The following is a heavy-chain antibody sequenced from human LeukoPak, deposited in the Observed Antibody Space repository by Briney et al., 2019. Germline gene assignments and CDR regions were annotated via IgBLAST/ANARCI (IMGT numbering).Heavy chain of an antibody. V-gene: IGHV4-59*11. CDR2: IFETRRT. Sequence: PSETLSLTCTVSGASITTHYWSWIRQAPGKGLEWIGYIFETRRTNYSPYFKSRVTMSADTSKNQFSLKLSSVTAADTAVYYCARADSSSSGFDYWGQGTLVTVSS. D-gene: IGHD6-6*01. CDR3: ARADSSSSGFDY. J-gene: IGHJ4*02. CDR1: GASITTHY.